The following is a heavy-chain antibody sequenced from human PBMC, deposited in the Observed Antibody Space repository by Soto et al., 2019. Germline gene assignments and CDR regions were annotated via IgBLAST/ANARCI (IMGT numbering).Heavy chain of an antibody. V-gene: IGHV4-31*03. CDR3: ARDLRVAAAGISGWFDP. J-gene: IGHJ5*02. Sequence: PSETLSLTCTVSGGSISGGGYYWSWIRQHPGKGLEWIGYIYYSGSTYYNPSLKSRVTISVDTSKNQFSLKLSSVTAADTAVYYCARDLRVAAAGISGWFDPWGQGTLVTVSS. CDR1: GGSISGGGYY. D-gene: IGHD6-13*01. CDR2: IYYSGST.